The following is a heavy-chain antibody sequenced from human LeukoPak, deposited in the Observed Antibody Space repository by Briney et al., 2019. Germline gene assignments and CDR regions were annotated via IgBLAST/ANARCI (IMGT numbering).Heavy chain of an antibody. CDR3: ARDSNGDMITFGGVIWFGP. CDR1: GYSISSGYY. CDR2: IYHSGST. V-gene: IGHV4-38-2*02. D-gene: IGHD3-16*01. Sequence: PSETLSLTCTVSGYSISSGYYWGWIRQPPGKGLEWIGSIYHSGSTYYNPSLKSRVTISVDTSKNQFSLKLSSVTAADTAVYYCARDSNGDMITFGGVIWFGPWGQGTLVTVSS. J-gene: IGHJ5*02.